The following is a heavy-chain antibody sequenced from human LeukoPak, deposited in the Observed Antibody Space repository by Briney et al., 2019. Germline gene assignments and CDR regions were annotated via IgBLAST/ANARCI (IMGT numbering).Heavy chain of an antibody. CDR2: INHSGST. D-gene: IGHD3-10*01. Sequence: NPSETLSLTCTVSGGSISSYYWSWIRQPPGKWLEWIGEINHSGSTNYNPSLKSRVTISVDTSKNHFSLKLSSVTAADTAVYYCARERITMVRGRPDYYYYYMDVWGKGTTVTVSS. CDR3: ARERITMVRGRPDYYYYYMDV. CDR1: GGSISSYY. V-gene: IGHV4-34*01. J-gene: IGHJ6*03.